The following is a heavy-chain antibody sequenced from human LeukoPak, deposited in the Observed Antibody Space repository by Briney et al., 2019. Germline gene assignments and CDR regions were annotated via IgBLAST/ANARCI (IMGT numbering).Heavy chain of an antibody. CDR2: IRYDGSNK. CDR1: GFTFSSYG. CDR3: ARAPVAVAGNFDY. J-gene: IGHJ4*02. Sequence: GGSLRLSCAASGFTFSSYGMHWVRQAPGKGLEWVAFIRYDGSNKYYADSVKGRFTISRDNSKNTLYLQMNSLRSEDTAVYYCARAPVAVAGNFDYWGQGTLVTVSS. V-gene: IGHV3-30*02. D-gene: IGHD6-19*01.